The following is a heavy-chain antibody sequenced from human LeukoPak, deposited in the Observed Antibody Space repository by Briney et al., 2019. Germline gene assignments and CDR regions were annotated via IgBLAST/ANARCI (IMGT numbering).Heavy chain of an antibody. J-gene: IGHJ3*02. CDR3: ARVHDSSGYAFDI. CDR2: IIPIFGTA. V-gene: IGHV1-69*13. Sequence: SVKVSCKASGGTFSSYAISWVRQAPGQGLEWMGGIIPIFGTANYAQKFQGRVTITADESTSTAYMELSSLRSKDTAVYYCARVHDSSGYAFDIWGQGTMVTVSS. D-gene: IGHD3-22*01. CDR1: GGTFSSYA.